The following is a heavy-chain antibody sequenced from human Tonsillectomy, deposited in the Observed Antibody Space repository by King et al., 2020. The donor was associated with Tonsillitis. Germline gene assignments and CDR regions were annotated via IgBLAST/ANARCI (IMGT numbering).Heavy chain of an antibody. V-gene: IGHV1-2*02. CDR1: GYTFTGYY. D-gene: IGHD5-12*01. CDR2: INTNSGGT. Sequence: VQLVESGAEVKKPGASVKVSFKASGYTFTGYYMNWVRQAPGQGLEWMGWINTNSGGTNYVQKFQGRVTMTRDTSISTAYMELSRLTSDDTAVYYCVSGYTGYVYWGQGALVTVSS. J-gene: IGHJ4*02. CDR3: VSGYTGYVY.